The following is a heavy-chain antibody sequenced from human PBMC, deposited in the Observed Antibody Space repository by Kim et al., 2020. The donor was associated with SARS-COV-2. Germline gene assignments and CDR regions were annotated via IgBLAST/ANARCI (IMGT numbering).Heavy chain of an antibody. D-gene: IGHD3-16*02. J-gene: IGHJ4*02. V-gene: IGHV2-70*11. CDR2: IDWDDDK. CDR1: GFSLSTSGMC. Sequence: SGPTLVNPTQTLTLTCTFSGFSLSTSGMCVSWIRQPPGKALEWLARIDWDDDKYYSTSLKTRLTISKDTSKNQVVLTMTNMDPVDTATYYCARTHTFGGVIVPFDYWGQGTLVTVSS. CDR3: ARTHTFGGVIVPFDY.